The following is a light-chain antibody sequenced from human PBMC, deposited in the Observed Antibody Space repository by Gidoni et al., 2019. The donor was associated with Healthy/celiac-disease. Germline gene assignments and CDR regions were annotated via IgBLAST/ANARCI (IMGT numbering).Light chain of an antibody. CDR1: SSDVGSYNL. V-gene: IGLV2-23*01. J-gene: IGLJ3*02. CDR2: EGS. Sequence: QSALTQPASVSGSPGQSITISCTGTSSDVGSYNLVSWYQQHTGKAPKLMIYEGSKRPSGVSNRFSASKSGNTASLTISGLQAEDEADYYCCSYAGSSTWVFGGGTKLTVL. CDR3: CSYAGSSTWV.